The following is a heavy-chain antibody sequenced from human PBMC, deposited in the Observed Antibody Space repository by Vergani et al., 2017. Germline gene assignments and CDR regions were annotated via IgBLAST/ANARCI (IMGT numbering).Heavy chain of an antibody. CDR3: VKDAGSYENFFDS. D-gene: IGHD1-26*01. CDR2: LTGGGRST. J-gene: IGHJ4*02. Sequence: EVQLLESGGSLKQPGGSVRLSCAASGFTFSTYAMHWVRQAPGKGLEWVSALTGGGRSTYYADSFKGRFIISRNNSRDTLYLQMNSLRTEDTATNYCVKDAGSYENFFDSWGQGTLVTVSS. V-gene: IGHV3-23*01. CDR1: GFTFSTYA.